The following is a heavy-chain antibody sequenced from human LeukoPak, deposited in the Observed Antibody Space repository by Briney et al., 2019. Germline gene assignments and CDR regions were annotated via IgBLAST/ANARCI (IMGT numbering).Heavy chain of an antibody. CDR1: GGSFSGYY. V-gene: IGHV4-34*01. Sequence: SETLSLTCAVSGGSFSGYYWSWIRQPPGKGLEWIGEINHSGSTNYNPSLKSRVTISVDTSKNQFSLKLSSVTAADTAVYYCARSSRGDYWGQGTLVTVSS. CDR3: ARSSRGDY. CDR2: INHSGST. J-gene: IGHJ4*02.